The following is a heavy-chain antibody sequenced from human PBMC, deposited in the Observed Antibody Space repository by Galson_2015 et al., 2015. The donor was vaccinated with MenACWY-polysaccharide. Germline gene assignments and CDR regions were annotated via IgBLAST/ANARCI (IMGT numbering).Heavy chain of an antibody. CDR2: MNPNSANT. D-gene: IGHD6-19*01. CDR3: ARGRRDTAVAAPAAVLLDY. V-gene: IGHV1-8*01. J-gene: IGHJ4*02. Sequence: SVKVSCKASGYTFTSCDINWVRQATGQGLGWMGWMNPNSANTGYAQKFQGRVTMTRNTSISTAYMELSSLTSEDTAVYYCARGRRDTAVAAPAAVLLDYWGQGILVTVSS. CDR1: GYTFTSCD.